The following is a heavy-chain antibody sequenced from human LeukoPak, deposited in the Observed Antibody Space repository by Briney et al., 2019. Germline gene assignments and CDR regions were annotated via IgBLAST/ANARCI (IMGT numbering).Heavy chain of an antibody. V-gene: IGHV3-23*01. CDR3: ARAPGGYCSGGTCYSGWFDP. J-gene: IGHJ5*02. CDR1: GFTFSRYA. Sequence: PGGSLRLSCAASGFTFSRYAMTWVRQTPGKGLEWVSIISGSGDDMYYADSVKGRFTISRDNSRNTLYLQMNSLRDEDTAVYYCARAPGGYCSGGTCYSGWFDPWGQGTLVTVSS. CDR2: ISGSGDDM. D-gene: IGHD2-15*01.